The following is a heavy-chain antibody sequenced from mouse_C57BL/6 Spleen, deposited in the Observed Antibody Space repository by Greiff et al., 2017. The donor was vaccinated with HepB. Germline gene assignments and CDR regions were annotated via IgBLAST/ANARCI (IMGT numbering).Heavy chain of an antibody. CDR2: IDPSDSET. D-gene: IGHD1-1*02. CDR3: ARSGWDYFDY. J-gene: IGHJ2*01. CDR1: GYTFTSYW. Sequence: QQSCKASGYTFTSYWMHWVKQRPIQGLEWIGNIDPSDSETHYNQKFKDKATLTVDKSSSTAYMQLSSLTSEDSAVYYCARSGWDYFDYWGQGTTLTVSS. V-gene: IGHV1-52*01.